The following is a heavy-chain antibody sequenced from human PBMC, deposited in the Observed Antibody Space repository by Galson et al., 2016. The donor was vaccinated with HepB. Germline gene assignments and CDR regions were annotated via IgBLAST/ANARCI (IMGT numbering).Heavy chain of an antibody. J-gene: IGHJ4*02. CDR2: IKSSTAGGTT. CDR3: ATLSPTYGDFGN. V-gene: IGHV3-15*01. D-gene: IGHD4-17*01. Sequence: SLRLSCAVSGFTFSNAWMSWVRQAPGKGLEWVGRIKSSTAGGTTDYAAPVKGRFTISRDDSKNTLYLQMNSLKTEETAVYYCATLSPTYGDFGNWGQGTLVTVSS. CDR1: GFTFSNAW.